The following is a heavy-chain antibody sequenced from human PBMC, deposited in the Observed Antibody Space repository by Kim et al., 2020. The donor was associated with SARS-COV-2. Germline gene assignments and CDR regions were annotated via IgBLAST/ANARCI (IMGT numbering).Heavy chain of an antibody. Sequence: GGSLRLSCTASGFTFGDYAMSWVRQAPGKGLEWVGFIRSKAYGGTTEYAASVKGRFTISRDDSKSIAYLQMNSLKTEDTAVYYCTSTKYYYDSSGYPNDAFDIWGQGTMVTVSS. CDR1: GFTFGDYA. J-gene: IGHJ3*02. CDR2: IRSKAYGGTT. CDR3: TSTKYYYDSSGYPNDAFDI. V-gene: IGHV3-49*04. D-gene: IGHD3-22*01.